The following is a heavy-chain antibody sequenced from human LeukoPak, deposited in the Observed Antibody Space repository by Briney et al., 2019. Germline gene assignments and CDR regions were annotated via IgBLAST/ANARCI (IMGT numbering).Heavy chain of an antibody. CDR2: IWYDGSNK. CDR1: GFTFSSYG. J-gene: IGHJ4*02. V-gene: IGHV3-33*01. CDR3: AREAGSGWYLDY. Sequence: PGGSLRLSCAASGFTFSSYGMHWVRQAPGKGLEWVAVIWYDGSNKYYADSVKGRFTISRDNSKNTLYLQMNSLRAEDTAVYYCAREAGSGWYLDYWGQGTLVTVSS. D-gene: IGHD6-19*01.